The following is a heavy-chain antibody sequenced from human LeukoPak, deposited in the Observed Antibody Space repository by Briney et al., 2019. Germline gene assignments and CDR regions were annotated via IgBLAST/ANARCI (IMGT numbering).Heavy chain of an antibody. CDR2: INHSGST. J-gene: IGHJ6*02. CDR3: ARGQSHYDFWSDLYGMDV. D-gene: IGHD3-3*01. Sequence: SETLSLTCAVYGGSFSGYYWSWIRQPPGKGLEWIGEINHSGSTNYNPSLKSRVTISVDTSKNQFSLKLSSVTAADTAVYYCARGQSHYDFWSDLYGMDVWGQGTTVTVSS. CDR1: GGSFSGYY. V-gene: IGHV4-34*01.